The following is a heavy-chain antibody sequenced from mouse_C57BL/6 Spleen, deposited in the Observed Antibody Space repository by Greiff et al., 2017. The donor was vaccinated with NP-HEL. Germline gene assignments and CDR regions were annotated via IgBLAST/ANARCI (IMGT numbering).Heavy chain of an antibody. V-gene: IGHV1-80*01. J-gene: IGHJ4*01. Sequence: QVQLKQSGAELVKPGASVKISCKASGYAFSSYWMNWVKQRPGKGLEWIGQIYPGDGDTNYNGKFKGKATLTADKSSSTAYMQLSSLTSEDSAVYFCARDSSGPYYFDYWGQGTSVTVSS. D-gene: IGHD3-2*02. CDR2: IYPGDGDT. CDR1: GYAFSSYW. CDR3: ARDSSGPYYFDY.